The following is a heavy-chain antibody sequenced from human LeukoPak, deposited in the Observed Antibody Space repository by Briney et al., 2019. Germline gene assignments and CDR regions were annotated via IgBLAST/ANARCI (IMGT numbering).Heavy chain of an antibody. CDR1: GYSFTRYW. CDR2: IYPGDSDT. CDR3: ARLGDTAMVSHFDY. Sequence: GESLKISCKGSGYSFTRYWIGWVRQMPGKGLEWMGIIYPGDSDTRYSPTFQGQVTISADKSIYTAYLQWSSLKASDTAIYYCARLGDTAMVSHFDYWGQGTLVTVSS. J-gene: IGHJ4*02. D-gene: IGHD5-18*01. V-gene: IGHV5-51*01.